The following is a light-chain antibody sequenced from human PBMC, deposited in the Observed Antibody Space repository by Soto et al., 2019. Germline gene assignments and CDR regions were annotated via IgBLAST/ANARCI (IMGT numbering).Light chain of an antibody. J-gene: IGKJ1*01. CDR2: GAS. CDR1: QSFSSNF. V-gene: IGKV3-20*01. Sequence: EIVLTQSPGTLSLSPGDRATLSSRASQSFSSNFLSWYQQKRGQAPRLLIYGASGRAAGVPDRFSGSGSGTDFTLTISRLEPEDFAVYYCQQYGSSPATFGQGTKVDIK. CDR3: QQYGSSPAT.